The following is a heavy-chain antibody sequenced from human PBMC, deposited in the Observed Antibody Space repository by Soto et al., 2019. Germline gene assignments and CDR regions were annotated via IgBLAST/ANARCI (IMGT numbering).Heavy chain of an antibody. J-gene: IGHJ6*02. Sequence: ASVKVSCKASGYTFTSYDINWVRQATGQGLEWMGWMNPNSGNTGYAQKFQGRVTMTRNTSISTAYMELSSLRSEDTAVYYCARAQVTIFIDYYYGMDVWGQGTTVTVS. CDR1: GYTFTSYD. V-gene: IGHV1-8*01. CDR3: ARAQVTIFIDYYYGMDV. D-gene: IGHD3-3*01. CDR2: MNPNSGNT.